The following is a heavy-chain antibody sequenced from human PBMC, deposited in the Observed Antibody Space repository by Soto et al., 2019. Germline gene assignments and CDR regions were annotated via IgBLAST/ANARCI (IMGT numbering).Heavy chain of an antibody. CDR1: GFTFSSYA. D-gene: IGHD3-3*01. CDR3: AKVGIRFLEWLKFDP. Sequence: DVKLLESGGGLVQPGGSLRLSCAASGFTFSSYAMSWVRQAPGKGLEWVTAISGSGGSTYYADSVKGRFTISRDNSKNTLYLQMNSLRAEDTAVYYRAKVGIRFLEWLKFDPWGQGTLVTVSS. J-gene: IGHJ5*02. CDR2: ISGSGGST. V-gene: IGHV3-23*01.